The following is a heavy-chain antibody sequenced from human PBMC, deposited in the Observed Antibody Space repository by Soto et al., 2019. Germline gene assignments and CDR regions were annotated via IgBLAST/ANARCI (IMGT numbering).Heavy chain of an antibody. D-gene: IGHD1-1*01. CDR2: VYNSGST. J-gene: IGHJ4*02. V-gene: IGHV4-59*01. CDR1: GGSISINY. CDR3: ARYRREAVVGYTLDN. Sequence: SETLSLTCTGSGGSISINYWTWIRQPPGKGLEWIGYVYNSGSTNYNPPLKSRVTISEDTSKSQFSLKVDSMTAADTAVYYCARYRREAVVGYTLDNWGQGILVTVSS.